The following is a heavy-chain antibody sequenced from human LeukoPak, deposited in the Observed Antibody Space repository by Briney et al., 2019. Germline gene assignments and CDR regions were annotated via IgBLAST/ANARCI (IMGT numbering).Heavy chain of an antibody. J-gene: IGHJ4*02. V-gene: IGHV4-39*01. CDR3: ARLVYDSRGYYFDY. CDR2: IYYSGST. CDR1: GGSISSSSYY. Sequence: SETLSLTCTVSGGSISSSSYYWGWIRQPPGKGLEWIGSIYYSGSTYYNPSLKSRVTISVDTSKNQFSLKLSSVTAADTAVYHCARLVYDSRGYYFDYWGQGTLVTVSS. D-gene: IGHD3-22*01.